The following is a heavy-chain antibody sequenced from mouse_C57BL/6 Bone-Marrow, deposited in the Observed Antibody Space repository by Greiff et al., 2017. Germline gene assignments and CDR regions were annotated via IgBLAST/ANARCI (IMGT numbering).Heavy chain of an antibody. CDR2: IDPEDGET. CDR1: GFNIKDYY. J-gene: IGHJ1*03. V-gene: IGHV14-2*01. D-gene: IGHD1-1*01. Sequence: EVQLQQSGAELVKPGASVKLSCTASGFNIKDYYMHWVKQRTEQGLEWIGRIDPEDGETKYATKFQGKATITADTSSNTAYLQLSSLTSEDTAVYYCAPNYYGSSYWYFDVWGTGTTVTVSS. CDR3: APNYYGSSYWYFDV.